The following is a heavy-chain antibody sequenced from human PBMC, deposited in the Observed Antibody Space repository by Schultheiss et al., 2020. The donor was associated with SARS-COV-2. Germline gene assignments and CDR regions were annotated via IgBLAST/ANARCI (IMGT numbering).Heavy chain of an antibody. Sequence: GGSLRLSCTASGFTFSSYAMSWVRQAPGKGLEWVSAISGSGGSTYYADSVKGRFTISRDNSKNTLYLQMNSLRAEDTAVYYCHHGGDGYNWIQLDYWGQGTLVTVSS. D-gene: IGHD5-24*01. CDR1: GFTFSSYA. CDR2: ISGSGGST. CDR3: HHGGDGYNWIQLDY. J-gene: IGHJ4*02. V-gene: IGHV3-23*01.